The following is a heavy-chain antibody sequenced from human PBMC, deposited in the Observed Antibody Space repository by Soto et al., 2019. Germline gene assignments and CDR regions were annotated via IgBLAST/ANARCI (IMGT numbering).Heavy chain of an antibody. CDR3: ARGYYDYIWGSYRLLDY. J-gene: IGHJ4*02. CDR1: GGSISSSSYY. CDR2: IYYSGST. Sequence: SETLSLTCTVSGGSISSSSYYWGWIRQPPGKGLEWIGSIYYSGSTYYNPSLKSRVTISVDTSKNQFSLKLSSVTAADTAVYYCARGYYDYIWGSYRLLDYWGQGTLVTVSS. D-gene: IGHD3-16*02. V-gene: IGHV4-39*01.